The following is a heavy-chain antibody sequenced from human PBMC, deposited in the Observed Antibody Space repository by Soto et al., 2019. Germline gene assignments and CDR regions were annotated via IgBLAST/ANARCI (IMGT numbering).Heavy chain of an antibody. CDR1: GGSISSNF. D-gene: IGHD4-17*01. Sequence: SETLSLTCTVSGGSISSNFWSWVRQPPGKGLEWIGYIYFGGTTYSNPSLKGRVTISVDTSKNQFSLKLSSVTAADTAVYYCARASTTVTTLDYWGQGTLVTVSS. J-gene: IGHJ4*02. CDR2: IYFGGTT. CDR3: ARASTTVTTLDY. V-gene: IGHV4-59*12.